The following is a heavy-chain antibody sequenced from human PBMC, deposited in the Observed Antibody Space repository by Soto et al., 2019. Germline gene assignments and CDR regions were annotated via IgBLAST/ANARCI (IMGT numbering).Heavy chain of an antibody. Sequence: GGSLRLSCAASGFTFSGSAMHWVRQASGKGLEWVGRIRSKANSYATAYAASVKGRFTISRDDSKNTAYLQMNSLKTEDTAVYYCLRIAARPDYFDYWGQGTLVTVSS. V-gene: IGHV3-73*01. D-gene: IGHD6-6*01. J-gene: IGHJ4*02. CDR2: IRSKANSYAT. CDR1: GFTFSGSA. CDR3: LRIAARPDYFDY.